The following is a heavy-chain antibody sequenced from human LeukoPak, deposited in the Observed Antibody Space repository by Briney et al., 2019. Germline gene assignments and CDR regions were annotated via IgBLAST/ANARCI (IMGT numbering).Heavy chain of an antibody. CDR3: AGKIAWWALDI. J-gene: IGHJ3*02. CDR1: GYTFTSYA. V-gene: IGHV7-4-1*02. D-gene: IGHD2-8*02. CDR2: ISTNTGNP. Sequence: ASVKVSCKASGYTFTSYAMNWVRQAPGQGLERMGWISTNTGNPTYAQGFTGRFVFSLDTSVSTAYLQISSLKAEDTAVYYCAGKIAWWALDIWGQGTMVTVSS.